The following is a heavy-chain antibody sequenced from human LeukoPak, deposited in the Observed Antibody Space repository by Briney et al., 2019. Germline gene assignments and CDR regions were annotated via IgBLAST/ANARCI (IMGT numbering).Heavy chain of an antibody. CDR2: INQGEGEK. D-gene: IGHD3-10*01. CDR3: ARDLDFGSGRSLGAFDV. V-gene: IGHV3-7*03. J-gene: IGHJ3*01. CDR1: GFTFSSHW. Sequence: GGSLRLSCVDSGFTFSSHWMSWVRQAPGKGLEWVANINQGEGEKYYVDSVRGRFTISRDNARNSLYLQMNSLRAEDTAVYYCARDLDFGSGRSLGAFDVWGQGTMVSVSS.